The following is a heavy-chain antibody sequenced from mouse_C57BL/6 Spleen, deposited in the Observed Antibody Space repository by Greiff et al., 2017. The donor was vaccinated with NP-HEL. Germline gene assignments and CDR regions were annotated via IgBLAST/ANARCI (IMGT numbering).Heavy chain of an antibody. CDR3: ARDGALAGTDAMDY. V-gene: IGHV5-4*01. CDR1: GFTFSSYA. Sequence: EVQLVESGGGLVKPGGSLKLSCAASGFTFSSYAMSWVRQTPEKRLEWVATISDGGSYTYYPDNVKGRFTISRDNAKNNLYLQMSHLKSEDTAMDYGARDGALAGTDAMDYWGQGTSVTVSS. D-gene: IGHD4-1*01. CDR2: ISDGGSYT. J-gene: IGHJ4*01.